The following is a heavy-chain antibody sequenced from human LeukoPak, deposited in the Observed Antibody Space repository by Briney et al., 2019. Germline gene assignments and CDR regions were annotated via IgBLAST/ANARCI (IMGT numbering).Heavy chain of an antibody. CDR3: ATRRGQLGAFDI. Sequence: GASVKVSCKASGGTFSSYAISWVRQAPGQGLEWMGGIIPIFGTANYAQKFQGRVTITTDESTSTAYMELSSLRSEDTAVYYCATRRGQLGAFDIWGQGTMVTLSS. D-gene: IGHD6-6*01. CDR1: GGTFSSYA. V-gene: IGHV1-69*05. J-gene: IGHJ3*02. CDR2: IIPIFGTA.